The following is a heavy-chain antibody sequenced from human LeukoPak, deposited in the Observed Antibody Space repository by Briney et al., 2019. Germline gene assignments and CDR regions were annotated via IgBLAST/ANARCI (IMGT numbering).Heavy chain of an antibody. CDR3: ASLYAFRNWFDP. D-gene: IGHD2/OR15-2a*01. V-gene: IGHV3-48*03. CDR1: GFTFSSYE. J-gene: IGHJ5*02. CDR2: ISSSGSTI. Sequence: AGGSLRLSCAASGFTFSSYEMNWVRLAPGNGLEWVSYISSSGSTIYYADSVKGRFTISRDNAKNSLYLQMNSLRAEDTAVYYCASLYAFRNWFDPWGQGTLVTVSS.